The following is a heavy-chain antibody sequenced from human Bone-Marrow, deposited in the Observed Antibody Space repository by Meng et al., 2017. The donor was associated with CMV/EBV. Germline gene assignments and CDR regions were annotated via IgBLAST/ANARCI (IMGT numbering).Heavy chain of an antibody. CDR1: GGSISSSSYY. V-gene: IGHV4-39*07. CDR3: ARDRVAVTYYYGMDV. Sequence: SETLSLTCTVSGGSISSSSYYWGWIRQPPGKGLEWIGSIYYSGSTYYNPSLKSRVTISVDTSKNQFSLKLSSVTAADTAVYYFARDRVAVTYYYGMDVWGQGPTVTVPS. J-gene: IGHJ6*02. D-gene: IGHD6-19*01. CDR2: IYYSGST.